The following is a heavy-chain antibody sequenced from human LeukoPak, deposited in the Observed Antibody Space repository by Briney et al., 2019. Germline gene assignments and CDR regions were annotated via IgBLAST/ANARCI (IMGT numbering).Heavy chain of an antibody. J-gene: IGHJ5*02. V-gene: IGHV5-51*01. D-gene: IGHD2-2*01. CDR3: ARGSGTTCCLNWFDP. CDR2: IYPGDSDA. Sequence: GESLQISCKGSGYSFTNYWIGWVRQMPGKGLEWMGIIYPGDSDARYSPSFQGQVTMSVDKSISTAYLQWSSLKASDTAMYYCARGSGTTCCLNWFDPWGQGTLVTVSS. CDR1: GYSFTNYW.